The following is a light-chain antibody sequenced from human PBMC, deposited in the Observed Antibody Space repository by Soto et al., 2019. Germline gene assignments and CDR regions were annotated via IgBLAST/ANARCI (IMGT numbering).Light chain of an antibody. V-gene: IGKV1-5*03. CDR1: QSIYDS. J-gene: IGKJ1*01. Sequence: DIQLTQSPSSLSASVGDRVTITCRASQSIYDSLHWYQHKPGQAPKLLIYKASTLKSGVPSRFSGSGSGTEFTLTISSLQPDDFATYYCQHYNSYSEAFGQGTKVDI. CDR3: QHYNSYSEA. CDR2: KAS.